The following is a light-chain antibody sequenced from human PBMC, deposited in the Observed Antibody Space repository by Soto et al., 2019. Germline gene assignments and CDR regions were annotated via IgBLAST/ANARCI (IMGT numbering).Light chain of an antibody. CDR3: QHHNNWTT. J-gene: IGKJ1*01. V-gene: IGKV3-11*01. Sequence: EVVLTQSPATLSLSRGERATLSCRASQNIGDYLGWYQQRPGQAPRLLIYDASSRVAGIPARFSGSGSGTDFTLTNSYLEAEEFEVYYCQHHNNWTTFGQGTRVEIK. CDR2: DAS. CDR1: QNIGDY.